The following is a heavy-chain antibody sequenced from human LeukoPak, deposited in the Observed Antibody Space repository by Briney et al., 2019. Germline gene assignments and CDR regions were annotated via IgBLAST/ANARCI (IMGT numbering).Heavy chain of an antibody. Sequence: GASVKVSCKASGYTFTSYGISWVRQAPGQGLEWMGWISAYNGNTNYAQKLQGRVTMTTDTSTSTAYMELRSLRSDDTAVYYCAAGGEHCSGGSCPAEYFQHWGQGTLVTVSS. CDR2: ISAYNGNT. J-gene: IGHJ1*01. V-gene: IGHV1-18*01. CDR1: GYTFTSYG. D-gene: IGHD2-15*01. CDR3: AAGGEHCSGGSCPAEYFQH.